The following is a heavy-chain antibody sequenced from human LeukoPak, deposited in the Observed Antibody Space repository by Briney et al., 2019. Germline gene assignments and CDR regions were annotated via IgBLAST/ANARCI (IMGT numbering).Heavy chain of an antibody. Sequence: ASVKVSCKAPGGTFSSYAISWVRQAPGQGLEWMGGIIPIFGTANYAQKFQGRVTITADESTSTAYMELSSLRSEDTAVYYCAAGVPYYYDSSGSFDYWGQGTLVTVSS. J-gene: IGHJ4*02. V-gene: IGHV1-69*13. CDR3: AAGVPYYYDSSGSFDY. D-gene: IGHD3-22*01. CDR1: GGTFSSYA. CDR2: IIPIFGTA.